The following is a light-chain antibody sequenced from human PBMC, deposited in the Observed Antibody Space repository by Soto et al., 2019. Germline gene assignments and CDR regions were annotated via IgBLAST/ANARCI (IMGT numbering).Light chain of an antibody. V-gene: IGKV1-5*03. Sequence: DVQMTQTHTTLSASVGYRVTITCRASQSISSWLAWYKQKPGKAPKVMSYKASSLESGVPSRFRGSGSGTEFTLTISSLQPDDFATYYCQQYNSYSRTFGQGTKVDIK. J-gene: IGKJ1*01. CDR1: QSISSW. CDR3: QQYNSYSRT. CDR2: KAS.